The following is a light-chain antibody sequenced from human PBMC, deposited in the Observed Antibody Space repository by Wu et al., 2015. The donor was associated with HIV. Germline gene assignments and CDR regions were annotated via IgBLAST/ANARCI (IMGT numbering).Light chain of an antibody. CDR1: QSVSGY. Sequence: DIQMTQSPSSLSAFVGDRVTITCRASQSVSGYLNWYQQKPGKAPDLLIYAASRLHSGVPPRFSGSGSETDFTLTISSLQPDDFATYYCQQSYSIPITFGGGTKVEIK. CDR3: QQSYSIPIT. CDR2: AAS. V-gene: IGKV1-39*01. J-gene: IGKJ4*01.